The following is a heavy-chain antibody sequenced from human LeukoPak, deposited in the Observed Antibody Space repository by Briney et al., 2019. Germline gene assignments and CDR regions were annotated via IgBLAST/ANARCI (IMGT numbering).Heavy chain of an antibody. J-gene: IGHJ6*03. CDR1: GFTFSSYE. V-gene: IGHV3-48*03. CDR3: ARVAVSYGSGSYWPNYYYYYMDV. Sequence: GGSLRLSCAASGFTFSSYEMNWVRQAPGKGLEWVSYISSSGSTIYYADSVKGRFTISRDNAKNSLYLQMNSLRAEDTAVYYCARVAVSYGSGSYWPNYYYYYMDVWGKGTTVTVSS. CDR2: ISSSGSTI. D-gene: IGHD3-10*01.